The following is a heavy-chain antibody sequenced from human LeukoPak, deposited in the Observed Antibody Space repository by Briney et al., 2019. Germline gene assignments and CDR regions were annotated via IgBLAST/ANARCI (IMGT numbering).Heavy chain of an antibody. CDR3: ARRPPRYYYDSFDY. CDR1: GGSISSYY. J-gene: IGHJ4*02. D-gene: IGHD3-22*01. V-gene: IGHV4-59*01. Sequence: SETLSLTCTVSGGSISSYYWSWIRQPPGKGLEWIGYIYYSGSTNYNPSLKSRVTISVDTSKYQFSLKLSSVTAADTAVYYCARRPPRYYYDSFDYWGQGTLVTVSS. CDR2: IYYSGST.